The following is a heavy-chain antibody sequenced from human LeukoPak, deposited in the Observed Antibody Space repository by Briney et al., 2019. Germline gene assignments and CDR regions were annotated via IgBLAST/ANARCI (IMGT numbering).Heavy chain of an antibody. D-gene: IGHD5-18*01. V-gene: IGHV4-34*01. CDR2: INHSGST. CDR3: ARGTSGGYSYGYGDY. J-gene: IGHJ4*02. CDR1: GGSFSGYY. Sequence: ETLSLTCAVYGGSFSGYYWSWIRQPPGKGLEWIGEINHSGSTNYNPSLKSRVTISVDTSKNQFSLKLSSVTAADTAMYYCARGTSGGYSYGYGDYWGQGTLVTVSS.